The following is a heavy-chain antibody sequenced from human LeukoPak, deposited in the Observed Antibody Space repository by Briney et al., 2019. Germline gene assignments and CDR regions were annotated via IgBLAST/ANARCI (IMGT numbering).Heavy chain of an antibody. D-gene: IGHD4-11*01. CDR3: AKGGHYSFFDY. CDR1: GLIFRNYA. J-gene: IGHJ4*02. CDR2: ISGDGTET. V-gene: IGHV3-23*01. Sequence: GGSLRLSCTASGLIFRNYAMTWVRQATRKGLEWVSTISGDGTETFYADSVKGRVTISRDNSKNTHYLQMSSLRAEDTGIYYCAKGGHYSFFDYWGQGTLVTVSS.